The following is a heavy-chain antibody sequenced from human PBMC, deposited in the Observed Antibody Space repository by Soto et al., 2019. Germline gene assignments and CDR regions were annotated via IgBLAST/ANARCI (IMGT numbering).Heavy chain of an antibody. Sequence: GGSLRLSCVASGFTFSSDGLIWVRQDPGKGLEWVSDISHDGAATYYADSVKGRFTISRDNANNTLYLQMNSLRAEDTAVYYCAGGSGWESESWGQGTLVTVSS. D-gene: IGHD6-19*01. CDR3: AGGSGWESES. CDR1: GFTFSSDG. V-gene: IGHV3-23*01. CDR2: ISHDGAAT. J-gene: IGHJ4*02.